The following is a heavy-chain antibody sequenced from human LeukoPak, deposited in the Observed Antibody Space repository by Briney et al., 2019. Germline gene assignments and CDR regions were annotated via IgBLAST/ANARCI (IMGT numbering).Heavy chain of an antibody. Sequence: ESLKMSCMGSQYSFTSYWIGSVRHRPGECLEGRGILYPGDSDTRYSPSFQGQVTISADKSISTAYLQWSSLKASDTAMYYCARHAYRAAAGTSPPGYWGQGTLVTVSS. CDR3: ARHAYRAAAGTSPPGY. CDR2: LYPGDSDT. J-gene: IGHJ4*02. D-gene: IGHD6-13*01. V-gene: IGHV5-51*01. CDR1: QYSFTSYW.